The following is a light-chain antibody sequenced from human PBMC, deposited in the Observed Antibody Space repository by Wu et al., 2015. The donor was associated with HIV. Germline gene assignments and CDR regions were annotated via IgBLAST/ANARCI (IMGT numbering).Light chain of an antibody. CDR3: QQLKTYWLT. CDR2: AAS. V-gene: IGKV1-9*01. Sequence: DIQLTQSPSFLSASVGDRVTITCRASQGISTYLAWYQQKPGKAPKLLIYAASTLQSGVPSRFSGSGSGTEFTLTISSLQPEDFATYYCQQLKTYWLTFGGGTKVEIK. J-gene: IGKJ4*01. CDR1: QGISTY.